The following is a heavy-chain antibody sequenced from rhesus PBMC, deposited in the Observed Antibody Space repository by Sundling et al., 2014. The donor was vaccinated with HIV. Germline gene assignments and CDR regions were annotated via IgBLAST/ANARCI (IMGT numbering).Heavy chain of an antibody. Sequence: QVQLQESGPGLVKTSETLSLNCAVSGGSVSDTYRWTWIRQSPGKGLEWIGNIHGSSGNTYYNPSLKSRVTISKDTSKNQFSLKLSSVTAADTAVYYCARDHPKYSNYVGYYGLDFWGQGSSSPSPQ. V-gene: IGHV4S10*01. CDR1: GGSVSDTYR. J-gene: IGHJ6*01. CDR2: IHGSSGNT. D-gene: IGHD4-23*01. CDR3: ARDHPKYSNYVGYYGLDF.